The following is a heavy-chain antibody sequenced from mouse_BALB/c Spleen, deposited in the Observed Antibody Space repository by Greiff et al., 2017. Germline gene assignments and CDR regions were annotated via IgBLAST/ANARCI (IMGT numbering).Heavy chain of an antibody. CDR3: ASHYYGSSSFAY. Sequence: VQLQQSGAELAKPGASVKMSCKASGYTFTSYWMHWVKQRPGQGLEWIGYINPSTGYTEYNQKFKDKATLTADKSSSTAYMQLSSLTSEDSAVYYCASHYYGSSSFAYWGQGTLVTVSA. CDR2: INPSTGYT. J-gene: IGHJ3*01. V-gene: IGHV1-7*01. D-gene: IGHD1-1*01. CDR1: GYTFTSYW.